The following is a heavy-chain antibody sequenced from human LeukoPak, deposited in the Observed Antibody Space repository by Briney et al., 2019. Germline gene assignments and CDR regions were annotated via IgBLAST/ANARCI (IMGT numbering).Heavy chain of an antibody. V-gene: IGHV1-2*02. CDR1: GYTFTGYY. CDR2: INPNSGGT. D-gene: IGHD6-19*01. CDR3: ASAGYSSGWYVLVAPDY. Sequence: ASVKVSCKASGYTFTGYYMHWVRQARGQGLEWMGWINPNSGGTNYAQKFQGRVTMTRDTSISTAYMELSRLRSDDTAVYYCASAGYSSGWYVLVAPDYWGQGTLVTVSS. J-gene: IGHJ4*02.